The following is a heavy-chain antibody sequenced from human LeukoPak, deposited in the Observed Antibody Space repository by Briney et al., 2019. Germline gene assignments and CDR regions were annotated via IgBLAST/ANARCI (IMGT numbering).Heavy chain of an antibody. Sequence: GGSLRLSCAASGFTFSSYAMHWVRQAPGKGLEWVAVISYDGSNKYYADSVKGRFTISRDNAKNSLYLQMNSLRAEDTAVYYCASTMVRGVIGGVGYWGQGTLVTVSS. CDR1: GFTFSSYA. CDR2: ISYDGSNK. J-gene: IGHJ4*02. D-gene: IGHD3-10*01. CDR3: ASTMVRGVIGGVGY. V-gene: IGHV3-30-3*01.